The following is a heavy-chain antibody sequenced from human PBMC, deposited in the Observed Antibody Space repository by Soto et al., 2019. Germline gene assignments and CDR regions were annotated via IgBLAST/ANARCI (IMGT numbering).Heavy chain of an antibody. CDR3: ARSSYGTHSDY. CDR1: GGSISSYY. Sequence: PSETLSLTCTVSGGSISSYYWSWIRQPPGKGLEWIGYIYYSGSTNYNPSLKSRVTISVDTSKNQFSLKLSSVTAADTAVYYCARSSYGTHSDYWGQGTPVTVSS. CDR2: IYYSGST. V-gene: IGHV4-59*01. D-gene: IGHD5-18*01. J-gene: IGHJ4*02.